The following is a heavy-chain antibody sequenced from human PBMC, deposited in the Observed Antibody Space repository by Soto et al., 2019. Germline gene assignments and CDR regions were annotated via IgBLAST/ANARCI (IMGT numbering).Heavy chain of an antibody. V-gene: IGHV4-34*01. Sequence: SETLSLTCAVYGGSFSGYYWSWIRQPPGKGLEWIGEINHSGSTNYNPSLKSRVTISVDTSKNQFSLKLSSVTAADTAVYYCARGIFGVVLAPYYYYMDVWGKGTTVTVSS. J-gene: IGHJ6*03. CDR3: ARGIFGVVLAPYYYYMDV. CDR2: INHSGST. CDR1: GGSFSGYY. D-gene: IGHD3-3*01.